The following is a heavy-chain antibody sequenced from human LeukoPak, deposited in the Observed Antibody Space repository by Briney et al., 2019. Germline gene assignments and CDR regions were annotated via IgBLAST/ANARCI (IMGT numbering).Heavy chain of an antibody. J-gene: IGHJ4*02. CDR3: AKEALMVYSNAYFDY. Sequence: GGPLRLSCAASGFTFSSYPMSWVPQAPGKGLEWVSAISGSGGSTYYADSVKGRFTISRDNSKNTLYLQMNSLRAEDTAVYYCAKEALMVYSNAYFDYWGQGTLVTVSS. CDR1: GFTFSSYP. V-gene: IGHV3-23*01. D-gene: IGHD2-8*01. CDR2: ISGSGGST.